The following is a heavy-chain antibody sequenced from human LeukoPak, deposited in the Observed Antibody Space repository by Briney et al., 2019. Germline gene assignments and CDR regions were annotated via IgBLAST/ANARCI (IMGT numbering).Heavy chain of an antibody. CDR2: MRSKANNYAT. CDR1: GFTFSGSA. Sequence: GGSLRLSCAASGFTFSGSAVHWVRQASGKGLEWIGRMRSKANNYATAYAASVEGRFTISRDDSKNTAYLQMNSLKTEDTAVYYCTSNGGGDRRGGYYYYYFMDVWGKGTTVTISS. V-gene: IGHV3-73*01. J-gene: IGHJ6*03. D-gene: IGHD2-21*02. CDR3: TSNGGGDRRGGYYYYYFMDV.